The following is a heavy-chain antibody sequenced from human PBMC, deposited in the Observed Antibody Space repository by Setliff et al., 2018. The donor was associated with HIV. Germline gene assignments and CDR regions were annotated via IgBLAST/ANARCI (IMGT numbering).Heavy chain of an antibody. Sequence: ASVKVSCKASAFTFNIYAIHWVRQAPGPGLEWMGYIDANTGIPTYAQALSGRFVLSLDTSVTTAYLQISSLTAEDTAVYYCARDFLGDPDWSLDYWGQGTRVTSPQ. D-gene: IGHD3-9*01. V-gene: IGHV7-4-1*02. J-gene: IGHJ4*02. CDR1: AFTFNIYA. CDR3: ARDFLGDPDWSLDY. CDR2: IDANTGIP.